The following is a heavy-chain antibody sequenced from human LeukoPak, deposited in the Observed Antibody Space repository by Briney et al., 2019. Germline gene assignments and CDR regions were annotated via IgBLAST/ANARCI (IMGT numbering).Heavy chain of an antibody. CDR2: IYTSGST. V-gene: IGHV4-4*09. CDR3: ARLRYYYYYYMDV. J-gene: IGHJ6*03. Sequence: SETLSLTCTVSGGSISSYYWSWIRQPPGKGLEWIGYIYTSGSTNYNPSLKSRVTISVDTSKNQSSLKLSSVTAADTAVYYCARLRYYYYYYMDVWGKGTTVTVSS. CDR1: GGSISSYY.